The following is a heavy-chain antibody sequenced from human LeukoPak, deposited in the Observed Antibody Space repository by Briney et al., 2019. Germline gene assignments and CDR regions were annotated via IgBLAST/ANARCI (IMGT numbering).Heavy chain of an antibody. J-gene: IGHJ4*02. V-gene: IGHV3-30-3*01. Sequence: GGSLRLSCAASGFTFSSYAMHWVRQAPGKGLEWVAVISYDGSNKYYADSVKGRFTISRDNSKKTLYLQMNSLGAEDTAVYYCARDPLGDYGDYGYFDYWGQGTLVTVSS. CDR2: ISYDGSNK. CDR3: ARDPLGDYGDYGYFDY. D-gene: IGHD4-17*01. CDR1: GFTFSSYA.